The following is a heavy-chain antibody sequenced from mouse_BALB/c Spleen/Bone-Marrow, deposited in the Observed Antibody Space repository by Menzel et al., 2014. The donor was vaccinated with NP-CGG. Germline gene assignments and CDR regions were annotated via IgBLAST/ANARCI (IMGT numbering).Heavy chain of an antibody. J-gene: IGHJ2*01. V-gene: IGHV1-14*01. Sequence: EVKLMESGPELVKPGASVKMSCKASGYTFTSYVMHWVKQKPGQGLEWIGYINPYNDGTKYNEKFKGKATLTSGKSSSTAYMELSSLTSEDSAVYYCARGGYRYRYDDYFDYWGQGTTRTVSS. CDR2: INPYNDGT. CDR1: GYTFTSYV. CDR3: ARGGYRYRYDDYFDY. D-gene: IGHD2-14*01.